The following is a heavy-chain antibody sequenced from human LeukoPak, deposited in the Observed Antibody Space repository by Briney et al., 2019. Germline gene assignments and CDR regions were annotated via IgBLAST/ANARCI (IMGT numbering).Heavy chain of an antibody. CDR3: ARSVDGYNGLFDY. V-gene: IGHV3-21*01. D-gene: IGHD5-24*01. CDR2: ISGRTTYI. J-gene: IGHJ4*02. Sequence: GGTLRLSCAASGFTFSSYSMNWVRQAPGKGLEWVSSISGRTTYIFYADSVTGRFTISRDSAKNSQYLQMNSLRAEDTGLYYCARSVDGYNGLFDYWGQGTLVTVCS. CDR1: GFTFSSYS.